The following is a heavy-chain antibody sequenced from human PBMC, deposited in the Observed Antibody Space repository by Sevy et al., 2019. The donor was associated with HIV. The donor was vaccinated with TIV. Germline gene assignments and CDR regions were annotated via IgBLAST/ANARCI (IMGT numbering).Heavy chain of an antibody. V-gene: IGHV3-21*01. CDR1: GFTFSSYS. Sequence: GGSLRLSCAASGFTFSSYSMNWVRQAPGKGLEWVSSISSSSSYIYYADSVKGRFTNSRDNAMNSRYLQMNSLRDEDTAEYYCARGSAGYSGYDRPKQSFDYWGQGTLVTASS. CDR2: ISSSSSYI. J-gene: IGHJ4*02. D-gene: IGHD5-12*01. CDR3: ARGSAGYSGYDRPKQSFDY.